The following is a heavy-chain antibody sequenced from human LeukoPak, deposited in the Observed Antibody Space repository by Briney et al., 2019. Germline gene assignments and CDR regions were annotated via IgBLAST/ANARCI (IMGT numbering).Heavy chain of an antibody. J-gene: IGHJ4*02. CDR1: GFTFSSSE. CDR2: ITSSSRTI. V-gene: IGHV3-48*03. D-gene: IGHD4-23*01. Sequence: QPGGSLRLSCVASGFTFSSSEMNWVRQAPGKGLEWISYITSSSRTIYYADSVKGRFSISRDNAKNLLYLQMNNLRAEDTAVYYCARIPHPSPVGYWGQGTLVTVSS. CDR3: ARIPHPSPVGY.